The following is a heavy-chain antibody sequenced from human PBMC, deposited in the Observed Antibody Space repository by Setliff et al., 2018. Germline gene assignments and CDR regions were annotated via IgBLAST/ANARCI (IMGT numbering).Heavy chain of an antibody. CDR3: ARAPPNRYSGSYEYFYMDV. V-gene: IGHV4-61*09. J-gene: IGHJ6*03. D-gene: IGHD1-26*01. Sequence: SETLSLTCTVSGGSLSADYYWSWIRQPAGKGLEWIGHVHPDGSTNYNPSLYSRLIISVDTSKNQFSLKVSSVTAADTAVYYCARAPPNRYSGSYEYFYMDVWGKGTTVTVSS. CDR2: VHPDGST. CDR1: GGSLSADYY.